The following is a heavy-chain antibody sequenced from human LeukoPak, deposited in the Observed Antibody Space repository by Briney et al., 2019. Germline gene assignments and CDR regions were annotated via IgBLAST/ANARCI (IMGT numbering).Heavy chain of an antibody. CDR1: GFTFSDNY. D-gene: IGHD4-11*01. J-gene: IGHJ4*02. Sequence: GSLSLSCAASGFTFSDNYMTWVRPAPGKGLEWLSYISGNGGVIQYADSVKGRFTISRDNSKNTLFLQMNSLRAEDTAVYYCAKVGLTVTTILDYFDYWGQGTLVTVSS. CDR2: ISGNGGVI. V-gene: IGHV3-11*04. CDR3: AKVGLTVTTILDYFDY.